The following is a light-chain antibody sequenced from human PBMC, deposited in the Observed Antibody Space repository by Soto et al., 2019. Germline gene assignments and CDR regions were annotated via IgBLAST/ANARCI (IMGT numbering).Light chain of an antibody. J-gene: IGKJ1*01. CDR1: QGIGKD. CDR3: LQDFNDPWT. Sequence: AIEMTQSPSSLSASVGDTVTITCRASQGIGKDLAWFQQRPGKAPKLLIYGASGLQNGVPSRFSGSGSGTDFTLTISGLQPEDFATYFCLQDFNDPWTFGQGTKVEI. CDR2: GAS. V-gene: IGKV1-6*01.